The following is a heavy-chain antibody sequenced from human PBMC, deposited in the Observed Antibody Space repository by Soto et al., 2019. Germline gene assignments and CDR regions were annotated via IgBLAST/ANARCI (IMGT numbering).Heavy chain of an antibody. CDR1: GGYVSSGSYY. V-gene: IGHV4-61*01. CDR3: ARDVSRLGLHLD. J-gene: IGHJ4*02. D-gene: IGHD6-19*01. Sequence: QVQLQESGPGLVKPSETLSLTCTVSGGYVSSGSYYWSWIRQPPGKGLEWIGYVYYSGSTNYNPSLKSRVTLSVDTSKNQFSLNLGSVTAADTAVYYCARDVSRLGLHLDWGQGTLVTVSS. CDR2: VYYSGST.